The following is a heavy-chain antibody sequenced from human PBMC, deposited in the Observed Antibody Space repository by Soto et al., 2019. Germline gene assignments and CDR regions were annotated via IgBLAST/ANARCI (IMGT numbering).Heavy chain of an antibody. CDR3: ATGTAAPAH. Sequence: EVQLLESVGGLVQPGGSLRLSCAASGFTFSNFDMSWVRQAPGKGLEWVSGISTSGGTTYYADSVKGRFTSSRDNSKNTLYLQMTSLRAEDTAVYYCATGTAAPAHWGQGTLVTVSS. CDR2: ISTSGGTT. CDR1: GFTFSNFD. D-gene: IGHD6-13*01. V-gene: IGHV3-23*01. J-gene: IGHJ1*01.